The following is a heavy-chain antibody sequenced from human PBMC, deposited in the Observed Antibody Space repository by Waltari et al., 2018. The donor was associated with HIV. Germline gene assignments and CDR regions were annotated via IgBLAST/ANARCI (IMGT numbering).Heavy chain of an antibody. J-gene: IGHJ2*01. CDR3: ASGVKYLGR. CDR1: GSRFNCKY. CDR2: IFPDDTT. V-gene: IGHV3-53*02. Sequence: MVVTGGMIIRPGGSLRLTCASPGSRFNCKYVTWIRQSPERGLEWISVIFPDDTTYFAGAVKGRFAISGVNSWKTVTLLMNDILLEDSGLYYCASGVKYLGRWGRGTRVTVSS.